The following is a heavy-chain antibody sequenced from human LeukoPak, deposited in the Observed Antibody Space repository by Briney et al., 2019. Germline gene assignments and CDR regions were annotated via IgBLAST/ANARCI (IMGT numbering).Heavy chain of an antibody. Sequence: GGSLRLSCAASGFTFSSYAMSWVRQAPGKGLEWVSAISGSGGSTYYADSVKGRFTISRDNSKNTLYLQMNSLRAEDTAVYYCAKEGDFTMIRGVKWFDPWGQGTLVTVSS. CDR1: GFTFSSYA. D-gene: IGHD3-10*01. CDR3: AKEGDFTMIRGVKWFDP. J-gene: IGHJ5*02. CDR2: ISGSGGST. V-gene: IGHV3-23*01.